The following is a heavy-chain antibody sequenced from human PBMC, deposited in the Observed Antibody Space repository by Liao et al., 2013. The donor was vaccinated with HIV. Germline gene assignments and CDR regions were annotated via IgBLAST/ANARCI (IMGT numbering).Heavy chain of an antibody. CDR2: IYYSGST. CDR3: ARGMDSNYYYYYYMDV. Sequence: QVQLQESGPGLVKPSETLSLTCTVSGGSISSYYWSWIRQPPGRDWSGLGSIYYSGSTNYNPSLKSRVTISVDTSKNQFSLKLSSVTAADTAVYYCARGMDSNYYYYYYMDVWGKGTTVTVSS. J-gene: IGHJ6*03. V-gene: IGHV4-59*01. CDR1: GGSISSYY. D-gene: IGHD4-11*01.